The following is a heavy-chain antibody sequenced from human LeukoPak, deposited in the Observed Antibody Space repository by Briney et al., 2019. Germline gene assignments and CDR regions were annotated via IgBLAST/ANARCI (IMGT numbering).Heavy chain of an antibody. D-gene: IGHD3-3*01. CDR3: ARVFRFWSGLGGRFDY. CDR1: GGSIMSYY. Sequence: SETLSLTCTVSGGSIMSYYWTWIRQPAGKGLEWIGRIYTSGSTNYNPSLKSRVTISVDTSKNQFSLKLSSVTAADTAVYYCARVFRFWSGLGGRFDYWGQGTLVTVSS. CDR2: IYTSGST. V-gene: IGHV4-4*07. J-gene: IGHJ4*02.